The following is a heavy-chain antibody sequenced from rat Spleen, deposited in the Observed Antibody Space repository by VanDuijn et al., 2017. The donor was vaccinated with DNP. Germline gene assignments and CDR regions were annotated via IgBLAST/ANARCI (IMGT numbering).Heavy chain of an antibody. J-gene: IGHJ2*01. Sequence: QVQLKESGPGLVQPSETLSLTCTVSGFSLTSYSVSWVRQPSGKGPEWMGRVYFDGDTAYNSPLKSRLTISRDTSKSQVFLRMNSLQTEDTAIYFCTRDDTIAAIWYWGQGVMVTVSS. V-gene: IGHV2S30*01. CDR3: TRDDTIAAIWY. D-gene: IGHD1-2*01. CDR1: GFSLTSYS. CDR2: VYFDGDT.